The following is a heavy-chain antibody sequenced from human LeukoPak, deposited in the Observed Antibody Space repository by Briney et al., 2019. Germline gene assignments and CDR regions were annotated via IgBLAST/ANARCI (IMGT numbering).Heavy chain of an antibody. CDR1: GFSFSDYA. V-gene: IGHV3-30-3*02. CDR2: VSNDGTNR. CDR3: AKTEDYNWNYERCAFDI. J-gene: IGHJ3*02. Sequence: PGTSLRLSCAASGFSFSDYAIHWVRQAPGKGLEWVAGVSNDGTNRLYADSVKGRFTISRDNSKTTVYLQMSSLRSEDTAVYYCAKTEDYNWNYERCAFDIWGQGTMVTVSS. D-gene: IGHD1-7*01.